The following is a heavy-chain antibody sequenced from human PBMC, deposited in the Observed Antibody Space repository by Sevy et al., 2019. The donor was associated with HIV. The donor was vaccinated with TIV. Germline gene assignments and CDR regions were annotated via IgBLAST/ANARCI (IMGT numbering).Heavy chain of an antibody. V-gene: IGHV3-48*02. CDR1: GFTFSTYS. D-gene: IGHD3-22*01. CDR3: AREAYYYDSREENWFDP. Sequence: GGSLRLSGKASGFTFSTYSMHWVRQAPGKGLEWVSSISRTSTTTYYADSAKGRFTISRDNAKNSLYLQMNSLRDEDTAVYYCAREAYYYDSREENWFDPWGQGTLVTVSS. CDR2: ISRTSTTT. J-gene: IGHJ5*02.